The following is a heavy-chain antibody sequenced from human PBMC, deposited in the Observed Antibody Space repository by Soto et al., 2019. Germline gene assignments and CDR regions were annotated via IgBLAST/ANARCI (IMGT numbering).Heavy chain of an antibody. CDR1: GFAFDDYV. Sequence: SLRLSCAASGFAFDDYVMHWFRQPPGRGLEWVSGITWNGGTIRYVDSVKGRFTISRDNAENSLYLQMNSLRPEDTAVYYCAKGGRAALIAPSASDNWFDPLGQGTQDTVFS. D-gene: IGHD2-2*01. CDR3: AKGGRAALIAPSASDNWFDP. CDR2: ITWNGGTI. V-gene: IGHV3-9*01. J-gene: IGHJ5*02.